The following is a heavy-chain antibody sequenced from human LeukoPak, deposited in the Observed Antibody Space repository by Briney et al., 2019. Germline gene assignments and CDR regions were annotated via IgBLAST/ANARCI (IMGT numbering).Heavy chain of an antibody. V-gene: IGHV3-30*01. D-gene: IGHD2/OR15-2a*01. J-gene: IGHJ4*02. CDR2: ISYDGSNK. Sequence: PGWSLTLSCTAAGVTFRSYAMHWVRQAPGKGLEWVAVISYDGSNKYYADSVKGRFTISRDNSKNTLYLQMNSLRAEDTAVYYCARGISSQPPWVPPNDYWGQGTLVTVSS. CDR3: ARGISSQPPWVPPNDY. CDR1: GVTFRSYA.